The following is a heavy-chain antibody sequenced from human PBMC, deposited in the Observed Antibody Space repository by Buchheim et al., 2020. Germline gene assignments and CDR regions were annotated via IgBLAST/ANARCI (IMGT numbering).Heavy chain of an antibody. D-gene: IGHD6-6*01. CDR2: ISSSGSTI. V-gene: IGHV3-48*03. CDR1: GFTFSSYE. J-gene: IGHJ4*02. CDR3: ARVGDSSSSVLSYYFDY. Sequence: EVQLVESGGGLVQPGGSLRLSCAASGFTFSSYEVNWVRQAPGKGLEWVSYISSSGSTIYYADSVKGRFTISRDNAKNSLYLQMNSLRAEDTAVYYCARVGDSSSSVLSYYFDYWGQGTL.